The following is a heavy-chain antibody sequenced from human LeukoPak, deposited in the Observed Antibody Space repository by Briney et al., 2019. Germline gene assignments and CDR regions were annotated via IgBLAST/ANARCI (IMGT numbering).Heavy chain of an antibody. CDR1: GGSFSSYY. D-gene: IGHD4-23*01. J-gene: IGHJ4*02. CDR3: ARATVVPPPDPSEFDY. Sequence: SETLSLTCAVYGGSFSSYYWGWIRQPPGKGLEWIGSIYYSGSTYYNPSLKSRVTISVDTSKNQFSLKLSSVTAADTAVYYCARATVVPPPDPSEFDYWGQGTLVTVSS. V-gene: IGHV4-39*07. CDR2: IYYSGST.